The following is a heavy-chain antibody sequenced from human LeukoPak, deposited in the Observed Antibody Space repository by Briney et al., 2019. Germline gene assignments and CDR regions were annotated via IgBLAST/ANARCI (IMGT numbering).Heavy chain of an antibody. V-gene: IGHV3-7*01. CDR3: ARDMEYYYDSSGLFAAFDY. CDR1: GFTFSSYW. D-gene: IGHD3-22*01. CDR2: IKQDGSEK. Sequence: PGGSLRLSCAASGFTFSSYWMSWVRQAPGKGLEWVANIKQDGSEKYYVDSVKGRFTISRDNAKNSLYLQMNSLRAEDTAVYYCARDMEYYYDSSGLFAAFDYWSQGTLVTVSS. J-gene: IGHJ4*02.